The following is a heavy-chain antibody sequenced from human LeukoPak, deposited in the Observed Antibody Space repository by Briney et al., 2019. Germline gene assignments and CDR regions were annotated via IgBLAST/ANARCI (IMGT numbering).Heavy chain of an antibody. J-gene: IGHJ4*02. CDR2: ISGSGGST. D-gene: IGHD6-19*01. Sequence: PGGSLRLSCAASGFTFSSYAMSWVRQAPGKGLEWVSAISGSGGSTYYADSVKGRFTISRDNSKNTLYPQMNSLRAEDTAVYYCAKGGSSNGWSLYFDYWGQGTLVTVSS. CDR3: AKGGSSNGWSLYFDY. V-gene: IGHV3-23*01. CDR1: GFTFSSYA.